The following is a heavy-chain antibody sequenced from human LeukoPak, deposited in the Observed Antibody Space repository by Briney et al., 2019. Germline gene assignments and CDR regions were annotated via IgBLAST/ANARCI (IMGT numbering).Heavy chain of an antibody. CDR3: AGQAYSSGWLDN. V-gene: IGHV4-59*01. D-gene: IGHD6-19*01. CDR2: IYHNGNS. J-gene: IGHJ4*02. CDR1: GGSFSDYY. Sequence: SETLSLTCTVSGGSFSDYYWSFIRQPPGKGLEWIGYIYHNGNSDFNPSLKSRVTVSVDTSKNQFSLRMSSVTAADTAVYFCAGQAYSSGWLDNWGPGTLVTVSS.